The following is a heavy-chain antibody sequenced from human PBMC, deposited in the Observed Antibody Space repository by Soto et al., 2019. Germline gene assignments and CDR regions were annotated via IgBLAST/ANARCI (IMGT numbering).Heavy chain of an antibody. J-gene: IGHJ4*02. D-gene: IGHD6-19*01. Sequence: SETLSLTCTVSGGSISSSTYYWVWIRQPPGRGLEWIGNIYYSGSTYYNPSLKSRVTISVDTSKNQFSLKLSSVTAADTAVYYCARLRGITGYSRAWYNFDYWGQGTLVT. V-gene: IGHV4-39*01. CDR2: IYYSGST. CDR3: ARLRGITGYSRAWYNFDY. CDR1: GGSISSSTYY.